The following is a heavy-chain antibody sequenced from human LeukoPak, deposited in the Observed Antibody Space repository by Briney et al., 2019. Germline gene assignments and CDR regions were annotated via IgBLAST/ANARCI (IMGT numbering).Heavy chain of an antibody. J-gene: IGHJ5*02. CDR2: ISAYNGNT. CDR3: ARRCQHKGGDYGDYGGFSRWSDP. Sequence: GASVKVSCKASGYTFTSYGISWVRQAPGQGLEWMGWISAYNGNTNYAQKLQGRVTMTTDTSTSTAYMELRSLGSDDTAVYYCARRCQHKGGDYGDYGGFSRWSDPWGQGTLVTVSS. CDR1: GYTFTSYG. D-gene: IGHD4-17*01. V-gene: IGHV1-18*01.